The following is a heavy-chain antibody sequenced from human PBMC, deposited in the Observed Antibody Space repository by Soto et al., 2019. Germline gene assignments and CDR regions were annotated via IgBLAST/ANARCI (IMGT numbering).Heavy chain of an antibody. CDR2: IYSGGST. CDR3: AGTDYYDSSGLAQGY. D-gene: IGHD3-22*01. V-gene: IGHV3-53*01. CDR1: GFTVSSNY. Sequence: GVSLRLSCAASGFTVSSNYMSWVRQAPGKGLEWVSVIYSGGSTYYADSVKGRFTISRDNSKNTLYLQMNSLRAEDTAVYYCAGTDYYDSSGLAQGYWGQGSLVTVSS. J-gene: IGHJ4*02.